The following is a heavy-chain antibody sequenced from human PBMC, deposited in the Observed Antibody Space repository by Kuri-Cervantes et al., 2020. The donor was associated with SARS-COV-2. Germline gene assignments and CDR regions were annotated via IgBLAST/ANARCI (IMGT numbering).Heavy chain of an antibody. CDR1: GYSFTSYW. CDR2: IYPHDSDR. D-gene: IGHD3-16*02. V-gene: IGHV5-51*01. Sequence: GESLKISCTGSGYSFTSYWIGWVRQMPGKGLEWMGIIYPHDSDRRYSPSFQGKVTISADKSISTAYLQWSSLKASDTAMYYCARLRVYDYVWGSNRYSAHYYNALDVWGQGTTVTVSS. CDR3: ARLRVYDYVWGSNRYSAHYYNALDV. J-gene: IGHJ6*02.